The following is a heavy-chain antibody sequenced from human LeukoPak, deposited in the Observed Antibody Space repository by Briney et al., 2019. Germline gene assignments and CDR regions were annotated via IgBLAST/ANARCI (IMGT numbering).Heavy chain of an antibody. CDR2: IYHSGTT. CDR1: GGSISSGAYY. J-gene: IGHJ4*02. V-gene: IGHV4-30-2*01. D-gene: IGHD6-13*01. Sequence: SETLSLTCTVSGGSISSGAYYWSWIRQPPGKGLEWIGYIYHSGTTYYNPSLKSRVTISVDMSKNQFSLKLNSVTAADTAVYYCARGAGSWYGCDYWGQGTLVTVSS. CDR3: ARGAGSWYGCDY.